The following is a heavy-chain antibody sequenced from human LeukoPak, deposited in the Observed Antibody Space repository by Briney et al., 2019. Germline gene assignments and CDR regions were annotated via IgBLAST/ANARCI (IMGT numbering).Heavy chain of an antibody. Sequence: PGGSLRLSCAASGFTFSNSAMSWVRQAPGKGLEWVSAITGGGGSTYYADSVKGRFTISRDNSKNTLYLQMNSLRADDTAVYYCAKDARPSYSGQGTLVTVSS. V-gene: IGHV3-23*01. CDR3: AKDARPSY. CDR1: GFTFSNSA. J-gene: IGHJ4*02. CDR2: ITGGGGST.